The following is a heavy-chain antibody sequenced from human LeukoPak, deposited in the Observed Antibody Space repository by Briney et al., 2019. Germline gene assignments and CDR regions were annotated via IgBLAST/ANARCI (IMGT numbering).Heavy chain of an antibody. D-gene: IGHD3-16*01. J-gene: IGHJ6*02. CDR1: GFTFSSYA. V-gene: IGHV3-30-3*01. Sequence: PGGSLRLSCAASGFTFSSYAMHWVRQAPGKGLEWVAVISYDGSNKYYADSVKGRFTISRDNSKNTLYLQMNSLRAGDTAVYYCARELIGLDYYYYGMDVWGQGTTVTVSS. CDR3: ARELIGLDYYYYGMDV. CDR2: ISYDGSNK.